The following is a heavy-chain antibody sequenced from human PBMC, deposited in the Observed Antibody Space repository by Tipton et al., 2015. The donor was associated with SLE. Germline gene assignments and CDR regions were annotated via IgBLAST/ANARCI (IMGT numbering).Heavy chain of an antibody. CDR2: ISTTGST. Sequence: TLSLTCPVSVGSINIYSWSWILQPAGKGLEWIGRISTTGSTNFHPSLKSRVTMSVNTPKNQFSLKLYSVTAADTAVYYCARRYCSGGSCYPEDYWGQGTLVTVSS. D-gene: IGHD2-15*01. V-gene: IGHV4-4*07. CDR3: ARRYCSGGSCYPEDY. CDR1: VGSINIYS. J-gene: IGHJ4*02.